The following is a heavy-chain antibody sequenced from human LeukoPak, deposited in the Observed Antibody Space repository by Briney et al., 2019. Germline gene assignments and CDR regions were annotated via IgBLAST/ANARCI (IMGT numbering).Heavy chain of an antibody. CDR1: GFTFSSYG. CDR3: VAGTWADY. J-gene: IGHJ4*02. Sequence: PGGSLRLSCAASGFTFSSYGMHWVRQAPGKGLEWVAVISHDGTNKYYADSVKGRFTISRDNSKSTLYLQINSLRAEDTVVYRAVAGTWADYWGQGTLVTVSS. V-gene: IGHV3-30*03. CDR2: ISHDGTNK. D-gene: IGHD6-19*01.